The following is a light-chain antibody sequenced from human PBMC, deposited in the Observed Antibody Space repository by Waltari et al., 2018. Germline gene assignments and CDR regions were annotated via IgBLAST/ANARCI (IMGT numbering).Light chain of an antibody. CDR1: SGNIASNY. Sequence: NFMLTQPHSVSGSPGKTVTISCTRSSGNIASNYVQWYQQRPGRAPTTVIFEDDQRPSGFPVRFSGSIDSSSNSASLSISGLKTEDEADYYCQSYDSNIQGVFGGGTKLTVL. CDR3: QSYDSNIQGV. J-gene: IGLJ3*02. V-gene: IGLV6-57*04. CDR2: EDD.